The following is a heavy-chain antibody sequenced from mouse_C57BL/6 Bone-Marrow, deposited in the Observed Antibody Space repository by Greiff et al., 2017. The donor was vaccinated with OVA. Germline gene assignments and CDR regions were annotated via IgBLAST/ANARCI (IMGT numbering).Heavy chain of an antibody. D-gene: IGHD2-4*01. J-gene: IGHJ2*01. Sequence: EVKLVESGGGLVQPGGSLSLSCEASGFTFTDYYMSWVRQPPGKALEWLGFIRNKANCSTTAYSASVMGRFTISRDNSQSILYLHMNALRADDSATYSCARFYYDYGFPAYWGQGPTLPVSS. CDR2: IRNKANCSTT. V-gene: IGHV7-3*01. CDR1: GFTFTDYY. CDR3: ARFYYDYGFPAY.